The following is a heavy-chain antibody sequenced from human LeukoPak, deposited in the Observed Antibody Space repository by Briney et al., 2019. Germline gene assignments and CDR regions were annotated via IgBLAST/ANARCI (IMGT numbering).Heavy chain of an antibody. CDR1: GFTFSSYA. Sequence: GGSLRLSCAASGFTFSSYAMHWVRQAPGKGLEWVAVISYDRSNKYYADSVKGRFTISRDNSKNTLYLQMNSLRAEDTAVYYCARPNSGYSYGYMDYWGQGTLVTVSS. J-gene: IGHJ4*02. CDR3: ARPNSGYSYGYMDY. V-gene: IGHV3-30*04. D-gene: IGHD5-18*01. CDR2: ISYDRSNK.